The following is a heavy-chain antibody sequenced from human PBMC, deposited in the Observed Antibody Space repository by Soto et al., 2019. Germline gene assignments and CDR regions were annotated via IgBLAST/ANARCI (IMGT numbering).Heavy chain of an antibody. V-gene: IGHV6-1*01. CDR2: TYYRSKWYH. CDR1: GDSVSSNSAT. Sequence: QVQLQQSGPGLVKPSKTLSFTCAISGDSVSSNSATWNWIRQSPSRGLQWLGRTYYRSKWYHDYAESVKSRITINPDTSKNQFSLQLISVTPEDTAVYYCARSITGSAYFDYWGQGTLVTVSS. D-gene: IGHD3-10*01. CDR3: ARSITGSAYFDY. J-gene: IGHJ4*02.